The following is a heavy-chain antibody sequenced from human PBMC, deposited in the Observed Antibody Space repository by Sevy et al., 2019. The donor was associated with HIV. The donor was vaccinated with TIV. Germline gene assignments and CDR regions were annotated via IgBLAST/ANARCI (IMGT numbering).Heavy chain of an antibody. CDR3: ARRRITKIVVDDAFDI. V-gene: IGHV5-51*01. J-gene: IGHJ3*02. D-gene: IGHD3-22*01. CDR2: IYPGDSDT. CDR1: GYSFTSYW. Sequence: GESLKISCKGSGYSFTSYWIGWVRQMPGKGLEWMGIIYPGDSDTRYSPSFQGQVTISADKSISTAYLQWSSLKASDTAMYYCARRRITKIVVDDAFDIWGQGTMVTVSS.